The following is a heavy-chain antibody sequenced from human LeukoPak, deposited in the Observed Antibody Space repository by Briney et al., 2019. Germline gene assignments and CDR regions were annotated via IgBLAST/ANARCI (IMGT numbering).Heavy chain of an antibody. J-gene: IGHJ6*02. V-gene: IGHV3-48*03. CDR3: ARAVVVGGSGSYYGPYYYGMDV. Sequence: GGSLRLSCAASGFTFSSYEMNWVRQAPGKGLEWVSYISSSGSTIYYADSVKGRFTISRDNAKNSLYLQMNSLRAEDTAVYYCARAVVVGGSGSYYGPYYYGMDVWGQGTTVTVSS. CDR2: ISSSGSTI. D-gene: IGHD3-10*01. CDR1: GFTFSSYE.